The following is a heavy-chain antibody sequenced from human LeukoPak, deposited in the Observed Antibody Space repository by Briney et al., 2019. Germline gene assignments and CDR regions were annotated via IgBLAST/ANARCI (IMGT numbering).Heavy chain of an antibody. D-gene: IGHD2-21*01. V-gene: IGHV3-74*01. J-gene: IGHJ4*02. Sequence: GGSLRLSCAASGFTFSSYWMHWVRQAPEKGLVWVSRINSDGSSTSYADSVKGRFTISRDNAKNTLYLQMNSLRVEDTAVYYCANSFQPDYWGQGTLVTVSS. CDR1: GFTFSSYW. CDR2: INSDGSST. CDR3: ANSFQPDY.